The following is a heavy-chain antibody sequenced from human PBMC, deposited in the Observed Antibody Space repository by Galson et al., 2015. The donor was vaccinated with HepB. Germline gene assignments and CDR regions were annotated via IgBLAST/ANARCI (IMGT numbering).Heavy chain of an antibody. J-gene: IGHJ4*01. CDR3: AGQIARPLVPDY. CDR1: GYTLTELS. CDR2: FDPEDGET. Sequence: SVKVSCKVSGYTLTELSMHWVRQAPGKGLEWMGGFDPEDGETIYAQKFQGRVTMTEDTSTDTAYMELSSPRSEDTAVYYCAGQIARPLVPDYWGQGTLVTVSS. V-gene: IGHV1-24*01. D-gene: IGHD2-2*01.